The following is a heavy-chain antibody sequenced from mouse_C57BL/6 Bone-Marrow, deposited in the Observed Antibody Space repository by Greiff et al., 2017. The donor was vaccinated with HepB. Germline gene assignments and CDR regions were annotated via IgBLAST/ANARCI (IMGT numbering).Heavy chain of an antibody. D-gene: IGHD1-1*01. CDR3: TRDRDYGSSRYFDV. CDR1: GFTFSSYA. J-gene: IGHJ1*03. Sequence: EVKVEESGEGLVKPGGSLKLSCAASGFTFSSYAMSWVRQTPEKRLEWVAYISSGGDYIYYADTVKGRFTISRDNARNTLYLQMSSLKSEDTAMYYCTRDRDYGSSRYFDVWGTGTTVTVSS. V-gene: IGHV5-9-1*02. CDR2: ISSGGDYI.